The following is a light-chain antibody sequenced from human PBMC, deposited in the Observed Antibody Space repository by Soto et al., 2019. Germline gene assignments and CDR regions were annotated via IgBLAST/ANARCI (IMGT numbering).Light chain of an antibody. J-gene: IGLJ1*01. Sequence: SYELTQPPSVSVSPGQTASITCSGDKLGDKYACWYQQKPGQSPVLVIYQDRKRPSGIPERFSGSNSGNTATLTISGTQAMDEADYYCQAWDISTRENVFGTGTKLTVL. CDR1: KLGDKY. CDR2: QDR. V-gene: IGLV3-1*01. CDR3: QAWDISTRENV.